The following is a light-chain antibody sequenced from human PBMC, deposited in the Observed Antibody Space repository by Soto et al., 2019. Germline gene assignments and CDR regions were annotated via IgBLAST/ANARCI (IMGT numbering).Light chain of an antibody. CDR2: GAS. Sequence: EIVLTQSPGTLSLSPGERATLSCRASQSVSSSYLAWYQQKPGQAPRPLIYGASSRATGIPDRFSGSGSGTDVTLTISRLEPEDFVVYYCQQYGSSPWTFGQGTKVEIK. CDR1: QSVSSSY. CDR3: QQYGSSPWT. J-gene: IGKJ1*01. V-gene: IGKV3-20*01.